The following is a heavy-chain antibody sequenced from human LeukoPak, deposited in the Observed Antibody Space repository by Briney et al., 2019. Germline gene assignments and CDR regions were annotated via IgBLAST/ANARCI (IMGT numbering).Heavy chain of an antibody. Sequence: PGGSLRLSCAASGFSFSDSWMSWVRQAPGKGPEWVANIKEDESQKHYADSVKGRFTVSRDNAKNSLFLQMNSLRVEDTAVYYCATYKNWVAGDVWGQGTTVSVSS. D-gene: IGHD7-27*01. CDR1: GFSFSDSW. V-gene: IGHV3-7*01. CDR2: IKEDESQK. J-gene: IGHJ6*02. CDR3: ATYKNWVAGDV.